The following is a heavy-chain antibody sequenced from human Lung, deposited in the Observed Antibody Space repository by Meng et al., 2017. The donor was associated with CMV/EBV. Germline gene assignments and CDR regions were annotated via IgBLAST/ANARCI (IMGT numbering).Heavy chain of an antibody. D-gene: IGHD7-27*01. CDR2: ITPSSGGT. Sequence: QVQLVQSGAEVKNPGASVKVSCKASGYPFTGYYMHWLRQAPGQGLEWVGRITPSSGGTTYAQKFQGRVTMTRDTSISTAYMELSSLRSDDAAIYYCVRANLGSADYWGQGTLVTVSS. J-gene: IGHJ4*02. CDR1: GYPFTGYY. V-gene: IGHV1-2*06. CDR3: VRANLGSADY.